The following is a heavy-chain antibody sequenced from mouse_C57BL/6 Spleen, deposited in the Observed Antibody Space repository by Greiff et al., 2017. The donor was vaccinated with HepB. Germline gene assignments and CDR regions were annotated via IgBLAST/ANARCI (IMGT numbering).Heavy chain of an antibody. J-gene: IGHJ4*01. CDR2: IYPGDGDT. CDR3: ARKGYGNYVSYAMDY. Sequence: VKLQESGAELVKPGASVKISCKASGYAFSSYWMNWVKQRPGKGLEWIGQIYPGDGDTNYNGKFKGKATLTADKSSSTAYMQLSSLTSEDSAVYFCARKGYGNYVSYAMDYWGQGTSVTVSS. V-gene: IGHV1-80*01. CDR1: GYAFSSYW. D-gene: IGHD2-10*02.